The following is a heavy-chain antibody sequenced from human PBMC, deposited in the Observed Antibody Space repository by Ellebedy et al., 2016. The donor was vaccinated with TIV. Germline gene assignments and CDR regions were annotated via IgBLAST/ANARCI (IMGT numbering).Heavy chain of an antibody. D-gene: IGHD6-19*01. J-gene: IGHJ3*02. Sequence: SVKVSCXASGGTFSSYAISWVRQAPGQGLEWMGRIIPILGIANYAQKFQGRVTITADKSTSTAYMELSSLRSEDTAVYYCARDGIAVAVSAFDIWGQGTMVTVSS. CDR3: ARDGIAVAVSAFDI. CDR2: IIPILGIA. V-gene: IGHV1-69*04. CDR1: GGTFSSYA.